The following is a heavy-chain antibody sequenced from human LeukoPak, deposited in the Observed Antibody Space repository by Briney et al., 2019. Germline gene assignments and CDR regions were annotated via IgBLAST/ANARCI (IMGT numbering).Heavy chain of an antibody. D-gene: IGHD7-27*01. J-gene: IGHJ4*02. CDR1: GFTFRSYA. CDR3: ARDKRTGDSYFDS. Sequence: GGSLRLSCAASGFTFRSYAMSWGRQAPGKGLEWVSGISGSGGSTNYADSVKGRFTISRDNSKNTLYLQMNSLRAEDTAVYYCARDKRTGDSYFDSWGQGTLVTVSS. CDR2: ISGSGGST. V-gene: IGHV3-23*01.